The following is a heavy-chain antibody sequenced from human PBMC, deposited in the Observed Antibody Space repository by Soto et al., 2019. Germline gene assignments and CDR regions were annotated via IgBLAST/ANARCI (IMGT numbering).Heavy chain of an antibody. CDR2: IKTDGSIT. CDR3: VRGSSSDTAARLFDY. CDR1: GFTLGNHW. V-gene: IGHV3-74*01. J-gene: IGHJ4*02. Sequence: GGSLRLSCAASGFTLGNHWMHWVRQVPGKGLVWVSRIKTDGSITNYADSVKGRFTISRDNAKNTLYLQMNSLRVEDTAVYFCVRGSSSDTAARLFDYSGQGTLVTVS. D-gene: IGHD2-21*02.